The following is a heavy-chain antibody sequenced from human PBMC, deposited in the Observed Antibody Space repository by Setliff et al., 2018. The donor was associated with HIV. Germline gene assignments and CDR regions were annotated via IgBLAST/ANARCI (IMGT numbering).Heavy chain of an antibody. Sequence: ASVKVSCKASGYTFIDKYMHWVRQAPAKGLEWMGRVDPKNGDTIYAEKLRGRVTITADTSTDTAYMELGSLRSEDTAIYYCATLDYYGSATYNLALHYWGQGTLVTVSS. J-gene: IGHJ4*02. CDR3: ATLDYYGSATYNLALHY. CDR2: VDPKNGDT. V-gene: IGHV1-69-2*01. D-gene: IGHD3-10*01. CDR1: GYTFIDKY.